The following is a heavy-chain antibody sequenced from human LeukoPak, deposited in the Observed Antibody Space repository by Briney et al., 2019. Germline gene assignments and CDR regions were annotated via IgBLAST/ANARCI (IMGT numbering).Heavy chain of an antibody. CDR3: AKGVSIVVVVAALDY. CDR1: GFTFDDYA. V-gene: IGHV3-9*01. Sequence: PGGSLRLSCAASGFTFDDYAMHWVRQAPGKGLEWVSDISWNSGSIGYADSVKGRFTISRDNAKNSLYLQMNSLRAEDTALYYCAKGVSIVVVVAALDYWGQGTLVTVSS. D-gene: IGHD2-15*01. J-gene: IGHJ4*02. CDR2: ISWNSGSI.